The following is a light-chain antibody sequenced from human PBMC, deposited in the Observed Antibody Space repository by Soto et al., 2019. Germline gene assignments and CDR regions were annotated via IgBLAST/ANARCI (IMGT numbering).Light chain of an antibody. Sequence: ALTQPASVSGSPGQSITISCTGTSSDIGDYDYVSWYQHLPGKAPKLLIFDVTHRPSGVSDRFSGSKSGNTASLTISGVRPEDEADYYCCSYTDIALDVVFGGGTKVTVL. CDR1: SSDIGDYDY. CDR3: CSYTDIALDVV. V-gene: IGLV2-14*01. J-gene: IGLJ2*01. CDR2: DVT.